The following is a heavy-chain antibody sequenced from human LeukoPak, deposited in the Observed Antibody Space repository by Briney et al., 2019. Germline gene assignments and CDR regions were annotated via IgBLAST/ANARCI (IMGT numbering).Heavy chain of an antibody. V-gene: IGHV3-23*01. D-gene: IGHD7-27*01. CDR3: AKDLPLGCPYY. CDR1: GFTFSSYA. J-gene: IGHJ4*02. Sequence: GGSLRLSCAASGFTFSSYAMSWVRQAPGKGLEWVSGITGSGSSSYYADSVKGRCTISRDNSKNTLYLQLNSLRVEDTAVYYCAKDLPLGCPYYWGQGTLVTVSS. CDR2: ITGSGSSS.